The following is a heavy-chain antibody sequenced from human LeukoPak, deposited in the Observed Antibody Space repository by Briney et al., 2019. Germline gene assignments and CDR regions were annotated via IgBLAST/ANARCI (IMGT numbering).Heavy chain of an antibody. J-gene: IGHJ4*02. CDR3: AKGGQELPFDY. CDR1: GFSFSTYA. Sequence: PGGSLRLSCAASGFSFSTYAMNWVRQAPGEGLEWVAVISYDGSNKYYADSVKGRFTIFRDNSKNTLYLQMNSLRAEDTAVYYCAKGGQELPFDYWGQGTLVTVSS. CDR2: ISYDGSNK. V-gene: IGHV3-30*18. D-gene: IGHD1-26*01.